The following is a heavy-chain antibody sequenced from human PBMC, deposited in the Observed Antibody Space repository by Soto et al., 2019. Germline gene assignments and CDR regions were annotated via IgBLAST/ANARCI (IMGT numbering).Heavy chain of an antibody. Sequence: SETLSLTCAVYGGSFSGYYGSWIRQPPGKGLEWIGEINHSGSTNYNPSLRSRVTISVDTSKNQFSLRVNSVTAADTAVYYCARANHYDYVWGSYRTYYHFYRMEVWGPGPRVTVSS. CDR1: GGSFSGYY. V-gene: IGHV4-34*01. CDR2: INHSGST. CDR3: ARANHYDYVWGSYRTYYHFYRMEV. J-gene: IGHJ6*02. D-gene: IGHD3-16*02.